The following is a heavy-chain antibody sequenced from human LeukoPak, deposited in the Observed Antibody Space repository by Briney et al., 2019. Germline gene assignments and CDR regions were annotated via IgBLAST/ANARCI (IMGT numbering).Heavy chain of an antibody. CDR3: ARDMPAAPSYYYYYMDV. CDR1: GYTFSGYY. J-gene: IGHJ6*03. V-gene: IGHV1-2*02. Sequence: GASVKVSCKASGYTFSGYYMHWVRQAPGQGLEWMGWINPNSGGTNYAQKFQGRVTMTRDTSISTAYMELSRLRSEDTAVYYCARDMPAAPSYYYYYMDVWGKGTTVTVSS. D-gene: IGHD2-2*01. CDR2: INPNSGGT.